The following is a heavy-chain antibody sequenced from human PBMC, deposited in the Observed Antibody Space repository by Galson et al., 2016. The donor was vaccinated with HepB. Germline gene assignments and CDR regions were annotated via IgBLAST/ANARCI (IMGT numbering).Heavy chain of an antibody. D-gene: IGHD3-3*01. CDR1: GFTFSSYE. V-gene: IGHV3-48*03. CDR3: ARDSLRAYTYGSPLRVLERGACDI. Sequence: SLRLSCAASGFTFSSYEMNWVRQAPGKGLEWISYISSSGTSIQYADSVRGRFTIYRDNAKNSLYLQMSSLTADDSAVYYCARDSLRAYTYGSPLRVLERGACDIWGQGTKVTVSS. J-gene: IGHJ3*02. CDR2: ISSSGTSI.